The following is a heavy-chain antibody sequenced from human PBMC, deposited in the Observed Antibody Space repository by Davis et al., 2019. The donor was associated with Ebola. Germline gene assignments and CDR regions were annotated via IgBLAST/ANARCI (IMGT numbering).Heavy chain of an antibody. CDR3: ASRYYYDSSGYHGGMDV. V-gene: IGHV3-11*01. CDR1: GGSFSGYY. CDR2: ISSSGSPI. Sequence: LSLTCAVYGGSFSGYYMSWIRQAPGKGLEWVSYISSSGSPIYYADSVKGRFTISRDNAKNSLYLQMNSLRAEDTAVYYCASRYYYDSSGYHGGMDVWGQGTTVTVSS. J-gene: IGHJ6*02. D-gene: IGHD3-22*01.